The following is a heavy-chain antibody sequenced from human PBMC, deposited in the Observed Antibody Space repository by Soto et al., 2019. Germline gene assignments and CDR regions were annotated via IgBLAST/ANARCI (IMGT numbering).Heavy chain of an antibody. J-gene: IGHJ6*02. CDR2: IWYDGSNK. CDR3: ARATAACSSTSCHSYYYYYGMDV. Sequence: GGSLRLSCAASGFTFSSYGMHWVRQAPGKGLEWVAVIWYDGSNKYYADSVKGRFTISRDNSKNTLYLQMNSPRAEDTAVYYCARATAACSSTSCHSYYYYYGMDVWGQGTTVTVSS. V-gene: IGHV3-33*01. CDR1: GFTFSSYG. D-gene: IGHD2-2*01.